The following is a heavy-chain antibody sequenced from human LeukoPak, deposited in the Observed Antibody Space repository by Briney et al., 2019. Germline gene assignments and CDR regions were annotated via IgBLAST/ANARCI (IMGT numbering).Heavy chain of an antibody. CDR2: FKSKTNGGTT. CDR3: TTEYSGSFSN. Sequence: GGSLRLSCAASGFTVSDAWMNWVRQVPGKGLEWIGLFKSKTNGGTTDYAAPVKGRFTMSRDDSKDTLYLQMNSLKTEDTAMYYCTTEYSGSFSNWGQGILVTVSS. D-gene: IGHD1-26*01. CDR1: GFTVSDAW. V-gene: IGHV3-15*01. J-gene: IGHJ4*02.